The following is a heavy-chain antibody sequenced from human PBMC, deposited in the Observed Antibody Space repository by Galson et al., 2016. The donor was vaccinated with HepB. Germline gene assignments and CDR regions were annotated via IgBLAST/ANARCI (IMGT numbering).Heavy chain of an antibody. J-gene: IGHJ6*02. CDR2: ITPYNGNR. D-gene: IGHD6-6*01. V-gene: IGHV1-18*01. CDR3: ARDQSSDYYYCMDV. Sequence: SVKVSCKASGYTFINYGVSWVRQAPGQGLEWMGWITPYNGNRNYAQKFRGRVTMNTDTSTSTAYMELRTLRSDDTAVYYCARDQSSDYYYCMDVWGQGTTVTVSS. CDR1: GYTFINYG.